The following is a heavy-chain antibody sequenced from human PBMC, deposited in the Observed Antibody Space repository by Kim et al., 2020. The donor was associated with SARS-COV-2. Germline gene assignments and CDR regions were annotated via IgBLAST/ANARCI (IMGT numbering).Heavy chain of an antibody. CDR2: ISAYNGNT. Sequence: ASVKVSCKASGYTFTSYGISWVRQAPGQGLEWMGWISAYNGNTNYAQKLQGRVTMTTDTSTSTAYMELRSLRSDDTAVYYCARDTLGIGRLRFLRWFDPWGQGTLVTVSS. CDR1: GYTFTSYG. V-gene: IGHV1-18*01. D-gene: IGHD3-3*01. J-gene: IGHJ5*02. CDR3: ARDTLGIGRLRFLRWFDP.